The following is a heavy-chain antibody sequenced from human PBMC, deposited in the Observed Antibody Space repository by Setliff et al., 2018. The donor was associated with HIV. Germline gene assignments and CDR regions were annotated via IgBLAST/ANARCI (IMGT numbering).Heavy chain of an antibody. V-gene: IGHV4-59*08. D-gene: IGHD6-19*01. CDR3: ARSFAPRDSNGWYRFDP. CDR2: IYYSGTT. J-gene: IGHJ5*02. Sequence: SETLSLTCTVSGGSISSYYWSWIRQPPGKGLEWIGYIYYSGTTNYNPSLKSRVTMSVDTSKNQFSLKLNSVTALDTAVYYCARSFAPRDSNGWYRFDPWGQGTLVTVSS. CDR1: GGSISSYY.